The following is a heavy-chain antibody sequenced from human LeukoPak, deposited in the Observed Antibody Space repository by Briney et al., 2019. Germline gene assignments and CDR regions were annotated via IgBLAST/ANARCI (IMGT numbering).Heavy chain of an antibody. CDR3: ARDLGGVPFDY. CDR1: GYTFINYG. D-gene: IGHD2-8*02. V-gene: IGHV1-18*01. CDR2: ISAHNNNT. Sequence: GASVKVSCKTSGYTFINYGITWLRQAPGQGLDWVGWISAHNNNTDYAQNLQGRVTMTTDTYTSTVYMELRSLTSDDTAVYYCARDLGGVPFDYWGQGTLVTVSS. J-gene: IGHJ4*02.